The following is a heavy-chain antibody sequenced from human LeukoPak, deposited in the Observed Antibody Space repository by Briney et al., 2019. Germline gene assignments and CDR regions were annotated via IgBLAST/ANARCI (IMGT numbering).Heavy chain of an antibody. CDR2: ISAYNGST. CDR1: GYTFTSYG. Sequence: GASVKVSCKASGYTFTSYGISWVRQAPGQGLEWMGWISAYNGSTNYAQKLQGRVTMTTDTSTSTAYMELRSLRSDDTAVYYCARDSRIAAAGTGTFDFDYWGQGTLVTVSS. J-gene: IGHJ4*02. CDR3: ARDSRIAAAGTGTFDFDY. D-gene: IGHD6-13*01. V-gene: IGHV1-18*01.